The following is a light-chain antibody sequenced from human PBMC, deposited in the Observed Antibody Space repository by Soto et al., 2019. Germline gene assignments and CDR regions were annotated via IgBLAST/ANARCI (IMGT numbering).Light chain of an antibody. CDR1: QSVTSSS. J-gene: IGKJ1*01. V-gene: IGKV3-20*01. Sequence: EIVLTQSPGTLSLSPGERATLFCRASQSVTSSSIAWHQQKPGQAPRLLIYGASSRATGIPDRFSGSGSGTDFTLTISRLEPEDFAVDYCQQYGSSGTFGQGTKVDI. CDR2: GAS. CDR3: QQYGSSGT.